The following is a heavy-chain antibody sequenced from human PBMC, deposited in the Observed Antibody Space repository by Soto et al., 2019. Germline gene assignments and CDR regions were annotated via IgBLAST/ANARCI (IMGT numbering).Heavy chain of an antibody. J-gene: IGHJ6*02. CDR1: GFTFSSYA. CDR3: EREWSSGMDV. Sequence: EVQLLESGGGLVQPGGSLRLSCSASGFTFSSYAMSWVRQAPGKGLEWVSSISGSAGTTYYADSVKGHFTISRDNSKSTLYLQMNSLRVDDTAVYYCEREWSSGMDVWGQGTTVIVSS. V-gene: IGHV3-23*01. D-gene: IGHD2-15*01. CDR2: ISGSAGTT.